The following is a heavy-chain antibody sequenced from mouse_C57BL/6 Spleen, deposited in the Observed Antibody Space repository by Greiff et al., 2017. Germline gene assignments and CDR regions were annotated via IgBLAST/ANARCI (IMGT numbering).Heavy chain of an antibody. CDR3: ARLLSSY. CDR2: ISSGSSTI. CDR1: GFTFSDYG. V-gene: IGHV5-17*01. D-gene: IGHD2-1*01. Sequence: EVKLVESGGGLVKPGGSLKLSCAASGFTFSDYGMHWVRQAPEKGLEWVAYISSGSSTIYYADTVKGRFTISRDNAKNTLFLQMTSRRSEDTAMYYCARLLSSYWGQGTLVTVSA. J-gene: IGHJ3*01.